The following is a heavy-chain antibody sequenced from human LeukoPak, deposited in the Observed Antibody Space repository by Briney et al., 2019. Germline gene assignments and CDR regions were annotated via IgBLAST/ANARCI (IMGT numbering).Heavy chain of an antibody. CDR3: ANAPTPYFDWLCDY. J-gene: IGHJ4*02. D-gene: IGHD3-9*01. Sequence: GGSLRLSCAASGFTFSSYGMHWVRQAPGKGLEGVAFIRYDGSNKYYADSVKGRFTISRDNSKNTLYLQMNSLRAEDTAVYYCANAPTPYFDWLCDYWGQGTLVNVSS. CDR1: GFTFSSYG. CDR2: IRYDGSNK. V-gene: IGHV3-30*02.